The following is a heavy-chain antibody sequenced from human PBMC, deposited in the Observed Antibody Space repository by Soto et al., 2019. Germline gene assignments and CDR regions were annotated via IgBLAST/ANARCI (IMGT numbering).Heavy chain of an antibody. CDR2: IYYSGST. CDR1: GGSISSYY. D-gene: IGHD2-2*01. Sequence: SETLSLTCTVSGGSISSYYWSWIRQPPGKGLEWIGYIYYSGSTNYNPSLKSRVTISVDTSKNQFSLKLSSVTAADTAVYYCARGGVPAPNGVYHYYYYYYMDVWGKGTTVTVSS. CDR3: ARGGVPAPNGVYHYYYYYYMDV. J-gene: IGHJ6*03. V-gene: IGHV4-59*01.